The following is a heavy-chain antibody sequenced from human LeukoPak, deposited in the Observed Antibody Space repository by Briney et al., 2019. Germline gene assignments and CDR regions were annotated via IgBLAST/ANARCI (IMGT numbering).Heavy chain of an antibody. D-gene: IGHD5-18*01. CDR2: IYYSGST. CDR1: GGSISSYY. V-gene: IGHV4-59*01. CDR3: ARSSAATVTY. J-gene: IGHJ4*02. Sequence: SETLSLTCTVAGGSISSYYWSWSRQPPGKGLEWIGYIYYSGSTNYNPSLKSRVTISVDTSKNQFSLKLSSVTAADTAVYYCARSSAATVTYWGQRTLVTVSS.